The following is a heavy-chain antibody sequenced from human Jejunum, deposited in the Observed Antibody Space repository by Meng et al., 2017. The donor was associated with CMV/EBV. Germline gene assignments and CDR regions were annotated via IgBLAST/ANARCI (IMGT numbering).Heavy chain of an antibody. J-gene: IGHJ6*02. CDR3: AKRRGNSYYYNMDV. CDR2: ISDSATGS. CDR1: ALVFRNYA. Sequence: ALVFRNYAMTWVRQAPGQWLEWVSTISDSATGSNYADSVRGRFTISRDNSKNILFLQMNSLRAEDTAVYYCAKRRGNSYYYNMDVWGQGTKVTVSS. D-gene: IGHD1-1*01. V-gene: IGHV3-23*01.